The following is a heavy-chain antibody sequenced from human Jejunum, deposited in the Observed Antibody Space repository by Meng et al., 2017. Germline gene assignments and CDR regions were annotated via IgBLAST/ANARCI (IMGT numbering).Heavy chain of an antibody. Sequence: ASVKVSCKASGYSFANYAITWVRQAPVQGLEWMRWISAVNGDTRSAHKVKGRVTMTIDTSTSTAYMELSSLRSGDTSVYNSARTGWENSIWNPFDYWGQGTLVTVSS. V-gene: IGHV1-18*01. D-gene: IGHD1-1*01. CDR2: ISAVNGDT. CDR1: GYSFANYA. J-gene: IGHJ4*02. CDR3: ARTGWENSIWNPFDY.